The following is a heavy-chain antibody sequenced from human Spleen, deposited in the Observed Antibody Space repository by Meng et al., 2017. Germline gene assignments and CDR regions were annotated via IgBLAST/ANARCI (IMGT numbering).Heavy chain of an antibody. CDR3: ARGAAEDGSSWYRKFDY. CDR1: GDSVSSNSAT. Sequence: QVQLQQSGPGLVKPSQTLSLPCAIPGDSVSSNSATWNWIRQPPSRGLEWLGRTFYRSKWYNENAASVKSRITFNSDTAKNQFSLHLNSVTPEDTAVYYCARGAAEDGSSWYRKFDYWGQGTLVTVSS. J-gene: IGHJ4*02. V-gene: IGHV6-1*01. CDR2: TFYRSKWYN. D-gene: IGHD6-13*01.